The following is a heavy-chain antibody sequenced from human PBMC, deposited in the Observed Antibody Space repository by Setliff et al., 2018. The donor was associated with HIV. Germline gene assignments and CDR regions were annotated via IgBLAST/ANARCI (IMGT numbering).Heavy chain of an antibody. D-gene: IGHD1-26*01. Sequence: SETLSLTCTVSGGSISSRSYYWGWIRQPPGKGLEWIGSIYYSGSTYYNPSLKSRVTISADTSKDQFSLNLTSVTAADTAVYYCARGGFKWSGSYADYWGQGTLVTVSS. CDR3: ARGGFKWSGSYADY. V-gene: IGHV4-39*01. CDR1: GGSISSRSYY. J-gene: IGHJ4*02. CDR2: IYYSGST.